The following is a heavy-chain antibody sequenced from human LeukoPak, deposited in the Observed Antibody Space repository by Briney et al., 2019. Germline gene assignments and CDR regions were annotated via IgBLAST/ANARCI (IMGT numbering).Heavy chain of an antibody. V-gene: IGHV1-2*02. D-gene: IGHD3-10*01. CDR1: GYTFTGYY. CDR3: ARFDGSGYYYYYMDV. CDR2: INPNSGGT. J-gene: IGHJ6*03. Sequence: ASVKVSCNASGYTFTGYYMHWVRQAPGQGLEWMGWINPNSGGTNYAQKFQGRVTMTRDTSISTAYMELSRLRSDDTAVYYCARFDGSGYYYYYMDVWGKGTTVTVSS.